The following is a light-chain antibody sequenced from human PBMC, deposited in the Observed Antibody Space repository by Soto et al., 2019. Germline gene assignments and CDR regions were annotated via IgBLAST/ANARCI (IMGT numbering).Light chain of an antibody. CDR2: GAS. V-gene: IGKV1-9*01. CDR3: QQLHNFGVT. Sequence: DIQLTQSPCFLSASVGDRVTITCRASQGIGTYLAWYQHKPGKAPKLLISGASTLQSGVSSRFSGGGSGPEFTLTISSLQPEDFATYFCQQLHNFGVTVGGGTKVDSK. J-gene: IGKJ4*01. CDR1: QGIGTY.